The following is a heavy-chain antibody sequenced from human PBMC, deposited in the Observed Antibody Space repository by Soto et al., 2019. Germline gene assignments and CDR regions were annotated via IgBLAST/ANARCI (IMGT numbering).Heavy chain of an antibody. CDR2: IIPIFGTA. D-gene: IGHD3-22*01. CDR3: ARCYYYDSSGYMYWYFDL. V-gene: IGHV1-69*12. Sequence: QVQLVQSGAEVKKPGSSVKVSCKASGGTFSSYAISWVRQAPGQGLEWMGGIIPIFGTANYAQKFQGRVTITADESTSTAYMELISLRSEDTAVYYCARCYYYDSSGYMYWYFDLWGRGTLVTVSS. J-gene: IGHJ2*01. CDR1: GGTFSSYA.